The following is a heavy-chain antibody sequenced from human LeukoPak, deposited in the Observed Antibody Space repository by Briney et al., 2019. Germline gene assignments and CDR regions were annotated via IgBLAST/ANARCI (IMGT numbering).Heavy chain of an antibody. Sequence: PSETLSLTCAVYGGSFSGYYWSWIRQPPGKGLEWIGEINHSGSTNYNPSLKSRVTISVDTSKNQFPLKLSSVTAADTAVYYCARFGGIVGATTEVKYYFDYWGQGTLVTVSS. D-gene: IGHD1-26*01. CDR1: GGSFSGYY. J-gene: IGHJ4*02. CDR3: ARFGGIVGATTEVKYYFDY. CDR2: INHSGST. V-gene: IGHV4-34*01.